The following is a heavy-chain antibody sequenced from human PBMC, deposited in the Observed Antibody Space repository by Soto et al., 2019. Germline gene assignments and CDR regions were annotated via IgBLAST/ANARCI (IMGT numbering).Heavy chain of an antibody. V-gene: IGHV6-1*01. CDR1: GDSVSSNTAS. J-gene: IGHJ5*02. D-gene: IGHD5-12*01. CDR2: TYSRSKWYN. Sequence: SQTLSLTCAISGDSVSSNTASWNWVRQSPSRGLEWLGRTYSRSKWYNDYAVSVKSRIIINPDTSKNQFSLQLNSVTPEDTAVYYCAKGDNLGPKTGYAFDPWGQGILVTVSS. CDR3: AKGDNLGPKTGYAFDP.